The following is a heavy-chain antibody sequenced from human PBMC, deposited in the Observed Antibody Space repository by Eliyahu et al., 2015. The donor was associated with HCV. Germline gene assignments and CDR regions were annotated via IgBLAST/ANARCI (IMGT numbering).Heavy chain of an antibody. CDR3: TRDIYDYVWGSYPSLYFDY. CDR1: GFTFGDYA. D-gene: IGHD3-16*01. Sequence: EVQLVESGGGLVKPGRSLRLSCTASGFTFGDYAMSWFRQAPGKGLEWVGFIRSKAYGGTTEYAASVKGRFTISRDDSKSIAYLQMNSLKTEDTAVYYCTRDIYDYVWGSYPSLYFDYWGQGTLVTVSS. J-gene: IGHJ4*02. CDR2: IRSKAYGGTT. V-gene: IGHV3-49*05.